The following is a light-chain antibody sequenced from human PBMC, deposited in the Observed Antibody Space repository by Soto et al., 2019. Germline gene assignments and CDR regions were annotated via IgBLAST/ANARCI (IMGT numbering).Light chain of an antibody. Sequence: QSALTQPASASGSPGQSITISCTGTSSDVGGYNYVSWYQQHPGKAPKLMIYDVSNRPSGVSNRFSGSKSGNTASLTISGLQAEDEADYYCRSYTSSSTLLYVFGTGTQVTVL. CDR3: RSYTSSSTLLYV. CDR2: DVS. CDR1: SSDVGGYNY. J-gene: IGLJ1*01. V-gene: IGLV2-14*01.